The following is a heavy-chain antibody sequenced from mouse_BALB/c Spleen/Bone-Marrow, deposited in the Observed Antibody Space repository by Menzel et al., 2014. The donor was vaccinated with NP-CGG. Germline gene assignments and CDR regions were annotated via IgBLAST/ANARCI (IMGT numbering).Heavy chain of an antibody. D-gene: IGHD1-2*01. CDR2: IDPANGNT. V-gene: IGHV14-3*02. Sequence: VQLKHSGAELVKPGASVKLSCTASGFNIXDTYMHWVKQRPEQGLEWIGRIDPANGNTKYDPKFQGKATITADTSSNTAYLQLSSLTSEDTAVYYCARYRLGTYLDYWGQGTTLTVSS. CDR1: GFNIXDTY. CDR3: ARYRLGTYLDY. J-gene: IGHJ2*01.